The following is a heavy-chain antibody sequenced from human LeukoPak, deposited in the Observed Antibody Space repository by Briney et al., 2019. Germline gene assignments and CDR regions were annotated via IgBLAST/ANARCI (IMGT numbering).Heavy chain of an antibody. D-gene: IGHD2-21*01. J-gene: IGHJ4*02. CDR3: ARHAFASPLDI. CDR2: IYHTGDS. V-gene: IGHV4-59*08. Sequence: SETLSLTCAVSDVSISDYHWSWIRQPPGKGLEWIGYIYHTGDSNQNPSLKGRVTVTLDTPKNQVSLKVTSVTAADTAVYYCARHAFASPLDIWGQGTVVTVSS. CDR1: DVSISDYH.